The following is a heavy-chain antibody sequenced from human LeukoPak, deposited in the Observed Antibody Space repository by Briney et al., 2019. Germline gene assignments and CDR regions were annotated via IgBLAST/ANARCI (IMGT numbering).Heavy chain of an antibody. CDR1: GFTVSSNY. CDR2: ISSSSSTI. Sequence: GGSLRLSCAASGFTVSSNYMSWVRQAPGKGLEWVSYISSSSSTIYYADSVKGRFTISRDNAKNSLYLQMNSLRAEDTAVYYCARDQYSSSWYYYYYGMDVWGQGTTVTVSS. D-gene: IGHD6-13*01. J-gene: IGHJ6*02. CDR3: ARDQYSSSWYYYYYGMDV. V-gene: IGHV3-48*04.